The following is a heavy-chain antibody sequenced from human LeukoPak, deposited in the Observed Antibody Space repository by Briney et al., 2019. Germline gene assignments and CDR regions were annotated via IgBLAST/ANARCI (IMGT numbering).Heavy chain of an antibody. CDR3: AREPRQTSSSWFRTYYYMDV. CDR2: IYYSGST. J-gene: IGHJ6*03. Sequence: SETLSLTCTVSGGSISSSSYYWGWIRQPPGKGLEWIGSIYYSGSTYYNPSLKSRVTISVDTSKNQFSLKLSSVTAADTAVYYCAREPRQTSSSWFRTYYYMDVWGKGTTVTISS. D-gene: IGHD6-13*01. V-gene: IGHV4-39*07. CDR1: GGSISSSSYY.